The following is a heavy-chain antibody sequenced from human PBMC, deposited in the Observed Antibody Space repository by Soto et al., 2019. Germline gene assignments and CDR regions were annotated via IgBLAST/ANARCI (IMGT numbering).Heavy chain of an antibody. CDR1: GFTFDDYA. CDR2: ISWNSGSI. J-gene: IGHJ4*02. D-gene: IGHD6-19*01. Sequence: GGSLRLSCAASGFTFDDYAMHWVRQAPGKGLEWVSGISWNSGSIGYADSVKGRFTISRDNAKNSLYLQMNSLRAEDTALYYCAKDSEYTVAGYFDYWGQGTLVTVSS. CDR3: AKDSEYTVAGYFDY. V-gene: IGHV3-9*01.